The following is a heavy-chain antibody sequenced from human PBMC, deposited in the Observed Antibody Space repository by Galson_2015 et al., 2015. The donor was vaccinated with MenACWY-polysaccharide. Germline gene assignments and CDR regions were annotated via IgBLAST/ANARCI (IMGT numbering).Heavy chain of an antibody. CDR2: INGGDGKT. CDR3: ARTEAGDFRLDY. J-gene: IGHJ4*02. CDR1: GYTFSNYA. D-gene: IGHD6-19*01. V-gene: IGHV1-3*01. Sequence: CKAFGYTFSNYAMHWVRQAPGQRLEWLGWINGGDGKTKNSQNLQVRINNTRDTSPNTVSMELSSLRSEDTAVYYCARTEAGDFRLDYRGQGTLVTVSS.